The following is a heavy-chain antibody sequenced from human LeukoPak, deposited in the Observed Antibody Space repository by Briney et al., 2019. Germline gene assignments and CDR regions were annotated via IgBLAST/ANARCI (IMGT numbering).Heavy chain of an antibody. CDR2: ISSSSTTI. D-gene: IGHD6-19*01. Sequence: PAGSLRLSCAASTFTFSNNNMNWDRPAPGKEREWGSYISSSSTTIYHADPVKGTITSARNKAKNSLYLQMNRPRAAATAVYYCAREGGWADTTNMDVWGKETTVTVS. V-gene: IGHV3-48*01. CDR3: AREGGWADTTNMDV. CDR1: TFTFSNNN. J-gene: IGHJ6*03.